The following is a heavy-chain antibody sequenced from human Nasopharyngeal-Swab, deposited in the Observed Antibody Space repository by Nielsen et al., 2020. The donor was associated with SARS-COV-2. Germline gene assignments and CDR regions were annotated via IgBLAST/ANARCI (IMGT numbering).Heavy chain of an antibody. CDR2: INTNTGNP. CDR1: GYTFTSYA. Sequence: ASVKVSCKASGYTFTSYAMNWVRQASGQGLEWMGWINTNTGNPTYAQGFTGRFVFSLDTSVSTAYLQISSLKAEDTAVYYCAIHSSSWFDLYYYDMDVWGQGTTVTVSS. CDR3: AIHSSSWFDLYYYDMDV. V-gene: IGHV7-4-1*02. J-gene: IGHJ6*02. D-gene: IGHD6-13*01.